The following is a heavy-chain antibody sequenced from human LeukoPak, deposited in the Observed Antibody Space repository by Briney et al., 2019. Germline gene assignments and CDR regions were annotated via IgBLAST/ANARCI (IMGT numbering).Heavy chain of an antibody. CDR2: IYYSGST. Sequence: PSETLPLTCTVSGGSISSYYWSWIRRPPGKGLEWIGCIYYSGSTNYNPSLKSRVTISVDTSKNQFSLKLSSVTAADTAVYYCARDRGELIYAFDIWGQGTMVTVSS. CDR3: ARDRGELIYAFDI. J-gene: IGHJ3*02. D-gene: IGHD1-26*01. CDR1: GGSISSYY. V-gene: IGHV4-59*01.